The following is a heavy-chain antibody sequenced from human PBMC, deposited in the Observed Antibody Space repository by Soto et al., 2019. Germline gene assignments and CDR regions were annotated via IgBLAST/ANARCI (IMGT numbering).Heavy chain of an antibody. V-gene: IGHV4-39*01. CDR1: GGSISSSSYY. J-gene: IGHJ4*02. D-gene: IGHD4-17*01. CDR3: ARLSAARGDYGY. CDR2: IYYSGST. Sequence: PSETLSPTCTVSGGSISSSSYYWGWIRQPPGKGLEWIGSIYYSGSTYYNPSLKSRVTISVDTSKNQFSLKLSSVTAADTAVYYCARLSAARGDYGYWGQGTLVTVSS.